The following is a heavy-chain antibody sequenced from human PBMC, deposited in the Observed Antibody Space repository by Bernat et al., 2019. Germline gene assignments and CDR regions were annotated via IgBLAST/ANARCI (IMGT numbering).Heavy chain of an antibody. V-gene: IGHV3-7*03. CDR1: GFTFSAYW. Sequence: EVQLVESGGGLVQPGGSLRLSCASSGFTFSAYWMSWVRQAPGMGLEWVANIKEDGSVIYYVESVKGRFTISSDNAENSLHLQMNSLRAEDTAIYYCAREGMMYGIGYGLDVWGQGTTVTVSS. D-gene: IGHD2-8*01. CDR2: IKEDGSVI. J-gene: IGHJ6*02. CDR3: AREGMMYGIGYGLDV.